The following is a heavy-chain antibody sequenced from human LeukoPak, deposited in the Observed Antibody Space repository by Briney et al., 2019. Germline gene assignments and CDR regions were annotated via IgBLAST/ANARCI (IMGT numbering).Heavy chain of an antibody. CDR2: INGGGNTT. CDR3: TKELHVAVAVADYYYFYMDV. Sequence: PGGSLRLSCAASGFAFSSFAMGWVRRSPGKGLEWLSTINGGGNTTFYADSVKGRFTISRDNSKNTLYLHMDSLRPDDTAIYYCTKELHVAVAVADYYYFYMDVWGRGTAVTVSS. V-gene: IGHV3-23*01. D-gene: IGHD6-19*01. CDR1: GFAFSSFA. J-gene: IGHJ6*03.